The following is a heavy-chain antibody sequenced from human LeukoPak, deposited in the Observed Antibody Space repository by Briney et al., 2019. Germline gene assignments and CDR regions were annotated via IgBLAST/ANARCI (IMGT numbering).Heavy chain of an antibody. V-gene: IGHV1-2*02. D-gene: IGHD2-15*01. Sequence: GASVKVSCKASGYTFTGYYMHWVRQAPGQGLQWIGWINPNSGGTSYAQKFQGRVTMTRDTSTSTAYMELSRLRSDDTAVYYCARELNDWGYGSSPCCWGQGALVTVSS. CDR3: ARELNDWGYGSSPCC. CDR2: INPNSGGT. CDR1: GYTFTGYY. J-gene: IGHJ4*02.